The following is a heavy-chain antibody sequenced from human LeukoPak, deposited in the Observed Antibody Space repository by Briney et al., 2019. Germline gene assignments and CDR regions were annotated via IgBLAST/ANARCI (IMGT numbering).Heavy chain of an antibody. CDR3: ARIGVYGYHRGHFDS. CDR1: GFTFSNYG. CDR2: ISYDGSNK. D-gene: IGHD3-10*01. Sequence: GGSLRLSCAGSGFTFSNYGMHWVGQAPGKGLEWVAVISYDGSNKYYADSVKGRFTISGDDSKNTLYLQLNSLRAEDTAVYYCARIGVYGYHRGHFDSWGQGTLVTVSS. J-gene: IGHJ4*02. V-gene: IGHV3-30*03.